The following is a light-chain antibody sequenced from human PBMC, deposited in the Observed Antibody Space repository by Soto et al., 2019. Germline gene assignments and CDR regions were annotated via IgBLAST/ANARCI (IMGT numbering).Light chain of an antibody. CDR2: DVY. Sequence: QSALTQPASVSGSPGQSITISCAGTSSDVGGSNYVSWYQQHPGKAPKIMIYDVYNRPSGISNHFSGSKSGNTASLTISGLQAEDEADYYCSSHSSSGTLEVFGAGTKLTVL. CDR3: SSHSSSGTLEV. J-gene: IGLJ2*01. V-gene: IGLV2-14*03. CDR1: SSDVGGSNY.